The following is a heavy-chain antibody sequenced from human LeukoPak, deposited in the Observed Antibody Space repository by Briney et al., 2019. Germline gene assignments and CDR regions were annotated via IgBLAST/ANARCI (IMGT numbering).Heavy chain of an antibody. CDR1: GGSISSYY. CDR2: IYTSGST. CDR3: ASSRTVSYYYYMDV. D-gene: IGHD4-11*01. J-gene: IGHJ6*03. V-gene: IGHV4-4*09. Sequence: SETLSLTCTVSGGSISSYYWSWLRQPPGKGLEWIGYIYTSGSTNYNPSLKSRVTISVDTSKNQFSLTLSSVTAADTAVYYCASSRTVSYYYYMDVWGKGTTVTVSS.